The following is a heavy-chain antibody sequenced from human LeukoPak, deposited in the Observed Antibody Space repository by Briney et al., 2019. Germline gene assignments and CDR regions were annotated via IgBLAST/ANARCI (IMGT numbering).Heavy chain of an antibody. CDR1: GGTFSSYA. Sequence: GASVKVSCKASGGTFSSYAISWVRQAPGQGLEWMGGIIPIFGTANYAQKFQGRVTITADKSTSTAYMKLGSLRSEDTAVYYCARDNIVVVPAAMGNYYYYGMDVWGKGTTVTVSS. CDR3: ARDNIVVVPAAMGNYYYYGMDV. V-gene: IGHV1-69*06. J-gene: IGHJ6*04. CDR2: IIPIFGTA. D-gene: IGHD2-2*01.